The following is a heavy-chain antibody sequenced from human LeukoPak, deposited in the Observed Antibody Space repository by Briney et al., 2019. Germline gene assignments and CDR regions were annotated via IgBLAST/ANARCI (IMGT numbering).Heavy chain of an antibody. Sequence: ASVKVSCKASGYTFSSYAMNWVRQAPGQGLEWMGWINTNTGNPTYAQDFTGRFVFSLDTSVSTAYLQISSLKAEDTAVYYCASGVIVPAAPLKNWFDPWGQGTLVTVSS. D-gene: IGHD2-2*01. CDR3: ASGVIVPAAPLKNWFDP. CDR1: GYTFSSYA. CDR2: INTNTGNP. V-gene: IGHV7-4-1*02. J-gene: IGHJ5*02.